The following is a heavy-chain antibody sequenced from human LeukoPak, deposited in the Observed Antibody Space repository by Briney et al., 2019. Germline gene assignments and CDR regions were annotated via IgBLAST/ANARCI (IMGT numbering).Heavy chain of an antibody. CDR3: ARASSGYSSSWRSGGAFDI. V-gene: IGHV1-69*05. J-gene: IGHJ3*02. CDR1: GGTFSSYA. CDR2: IIPIFGTA. D-gene: IGHD6-13*01. Sequence: SVKVSCKASGGTFSSYAISWVRQAPGQGLEWMGGIIPIFGTANYAQKFQGRVTITTDESTSTAYVELSSLRSEDTAVYYCARASSGYSSSWRSGGAFDIWGQGTMVTVSS.